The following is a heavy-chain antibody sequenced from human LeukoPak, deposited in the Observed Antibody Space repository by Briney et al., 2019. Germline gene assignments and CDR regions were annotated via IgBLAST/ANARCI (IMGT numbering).Heavy chain of an antibody. CDR1: GYTFTGYY. V-gene: IGHV1-2*06. CDR3: ARAALVRYDYGGY. D-gene: IGHD4-17*01. J-gene: IGHJ4*02. CDR2: INPNSGGT. Sequence: ASVKVSCKASGYTFTGYYMHWVRQAPGQGLEWMGRINPNSGGTNYAQKFQGRVTMTRDTSISTAYMELSRLRSDDTAVYYCARAALVRYDYGGYWGQGTLVIVSS.